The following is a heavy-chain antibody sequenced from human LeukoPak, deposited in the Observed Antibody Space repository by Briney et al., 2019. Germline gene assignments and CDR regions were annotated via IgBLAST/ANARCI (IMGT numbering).Heavy chain of an antibody. D-gene: IGHD2-21*01. CDR3: AKGFSTLWVNYFDD. CDR2: IWHDGRSI. V-gene: IGHV3-33*06. CDR1: GSSFSTHG. J-gene: IGHJ4*02. Sequence: GGSLRLSCVASGSSFSTHGMHWVRQAPGKGLEWVAVIWHDGRSIYNEDSVKGRFTISRDTSENTVYLQMNSLRAEDTAVYYCAKGFSTLWVNYFDDWGQGTPVTVSS.